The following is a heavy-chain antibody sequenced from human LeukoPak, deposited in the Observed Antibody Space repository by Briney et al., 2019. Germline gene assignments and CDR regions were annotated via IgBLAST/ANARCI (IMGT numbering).Heavy chain of an antibody. V-gene: IGHV4-59*01. CDR2: INYSGRA. CDR3: ARDPHGHSSGSYYFDY. J-gene: IGHJ4*02. CDR1: GGSISSYY. Sequence: SDTLSLTCTVSGGSISSYYWSWIRQPPGKGLEWIGYINYSGRANYNPSLKSRVTISVDTSKNQFSLKLTSVTAADTAVYYCARDPHGHSSGSYYFDYWGQGTLVTVSS. D-gene: IGHD6-19*01.